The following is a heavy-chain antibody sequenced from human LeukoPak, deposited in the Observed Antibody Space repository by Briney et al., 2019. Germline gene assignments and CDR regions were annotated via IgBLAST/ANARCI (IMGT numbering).Heavy chain of an antibody. CDR3: ARLRVGYGNYFDY. V-gene: IGHV3-7*01. J-gene: IGHJ4*02. D-gene: IGHD5-18*01. Sequence: GGPLRLSCAASGFSFSRYWMSWVRQAPGKGLEWVANIKQDGSEKYYVDSVKGRFTISRDNAKNSLYLQMNSLRAEDTAVYYCARLRVGYGNYFDYWGQGTLVTVSS. CDR2: IKQDGSEK. CDR1: GFSFSRYW.